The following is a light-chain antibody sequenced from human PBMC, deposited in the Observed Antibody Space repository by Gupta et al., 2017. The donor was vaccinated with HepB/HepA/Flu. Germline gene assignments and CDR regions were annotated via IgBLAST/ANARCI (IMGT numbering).Light chain of an antibody. CDR2: GAS. CDR1: QSVSSN. CDR3: QQYNNWPRGT. Sequence: EIVMTQSPATLSVSPGERATLSCRASQSVSSNLAWYQQKPGQAPRLLIYGASTRATGIPARFSGSGSGKEFTLTISSRQPEDFAVYYGQQYNNWPRGTFGQGTKVEIK. J-gene: IGKJ1*01. V-gene: IGKV3-15*01.